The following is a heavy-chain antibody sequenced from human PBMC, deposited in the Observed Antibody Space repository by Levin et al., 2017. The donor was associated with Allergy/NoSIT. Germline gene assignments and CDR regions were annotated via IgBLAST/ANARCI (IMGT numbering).Heavy chain of an antibody. CDR2: ISSSSRGSYI. V-gene: IGHV3-21*01. Sequence: SGGSLRLSCAASGFTFSSYSMNWVRQAPGKGLEWVSSISSSSRGSYIYYADSVKGRFTISRDNAKNSLYLQMNSLRAEDTAVYFCAREGAYCYSTSCRWFDPWGQGTLVTVSS. J-gene: IGHJ5*02. D-gene: IGHD2-2*01. CDR3: AREGAYCYSTSCRWFDP. CDR1: GFTFSSYS.